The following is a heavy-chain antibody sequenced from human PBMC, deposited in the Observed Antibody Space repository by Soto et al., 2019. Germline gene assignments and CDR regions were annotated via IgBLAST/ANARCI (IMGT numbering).Heavy chain of an antibody. CDR3: ARADFVAVPPATSHI. V-gene: IGHV3-33*01. Sequence: QVQLVESGGGVVQPGRSLRLSCAASGFTFSTYGMQWVRQAQGKGLEWVAVIWYDGINKYYADSVKGRFTISRDNSNNTLDLQMNSRRAEDTDVYYGARADFVAVPPATSHIWGRGTMVSDSS. J-gene: IGHJ3*02. D-gene: IGHD2-2*01. CDR2: IWYDGINK. CDR1: GFTFSTYG.